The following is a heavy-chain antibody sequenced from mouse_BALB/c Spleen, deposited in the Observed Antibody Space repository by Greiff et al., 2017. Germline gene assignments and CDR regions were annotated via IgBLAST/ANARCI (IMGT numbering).Heavy chain of an antibody. D-gene: IGHD2-3*01. V-gene: IGHV1-67*01. CDR1: GYTFTDYA. J-gene: IGHJ1*01. CDR2: ISTYSGNT. Sequence: VQRVESGPELVRPGVSVKISCKGSGYTFTDYAMHWVKQSHAKSLEWIGVISTYSGNTNYNQKFKGKATMTVDKSSSTAYMELARLTSEDSAIYYCARSSDGYPYWYFDVWGAGTTVTVSS. CDR3: ARSSDGYPYWYFDV.